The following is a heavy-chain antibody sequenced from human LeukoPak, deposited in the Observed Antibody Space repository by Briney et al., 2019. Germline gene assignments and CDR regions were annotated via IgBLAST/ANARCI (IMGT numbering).Heavy chain of an antibody. CDR2: ISKDRSNK. D-gene: IGHD3-10*01. J-gene: IGHJ4*02. V-gene: IGHV3-30*18. CDR3: AKDGYQTSGTYFDS. CDR1: GFTFSTYA. Sequence: GGSLRLSCAASGFTFSTYAMHWVRQAPGKGLEWVAVISKDRSNKYYAESVKGRFTISRDNSKNTLSLQMNSLRAEDTALYYCAKDGYQTSGTYFDSWGQGSLVTVSS.